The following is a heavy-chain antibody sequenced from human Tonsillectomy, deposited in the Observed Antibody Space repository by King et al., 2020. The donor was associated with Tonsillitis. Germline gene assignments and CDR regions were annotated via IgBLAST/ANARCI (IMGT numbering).Heavy chain of an antibody. V-gene: IGHV3-7*01. Sequence: VQLVESGGGLVQPGGSLRLSCAASGFTFSSYWMSWVRQAPGKGLEWVANIKQDGSEKYYVDSVKGRFTISRDNAKNSLYLQMNSLRAEDTAVYYCASGGGYSSSWYEDYWGQGTLVTVSS. D-gene: IGHD6-13*01. CDR3: ASGGGYSSSWYEDY. CDR2: IKQDGSEK. J-gene: IGHJ4*02. CDR1: GFTFSSYW.